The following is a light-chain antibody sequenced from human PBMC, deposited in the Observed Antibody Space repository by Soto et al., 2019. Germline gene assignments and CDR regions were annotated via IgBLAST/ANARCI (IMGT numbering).Light chain of an antibody. CDR2: EVT. Sequence: QSALAQPHSASGSPGQSVTISCTGTASDVGGYNYVSWFQHHPGNAPKLIIYEVTKRPSGVPDRFSGSKSGNTASLTVSGLQVEDEAEYYCCSYGGRVNLVFGGGTKVTVL. CDR3: CSYGGRVNLV. V-gene: IGLV2-8*01. J-gene: IGLJ2*01. CDR1: ASDVGGYNY.